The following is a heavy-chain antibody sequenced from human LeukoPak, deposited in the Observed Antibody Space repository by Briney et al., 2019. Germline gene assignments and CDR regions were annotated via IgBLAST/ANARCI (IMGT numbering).Heavy chain of an antibody. D-gene: IGHD3-22*01. J-gene: IGHJ4*02. CDR1: GFTFSSYG. V-gene: IGHV3-33*01. Sequence: GRSLRLSCAASGFTFSSYGMHWVRQAPGKGLEWVAVIWYDGSNKYYADSVKGRFTISRDNSKNTLYLQMNSLRAKDTAVYYCARDGDYYDSTYYFDYWGQGTLVTVSS. CDR3: ARDGDYYDSTYYFDY. CDR2: IWYDGSNK.